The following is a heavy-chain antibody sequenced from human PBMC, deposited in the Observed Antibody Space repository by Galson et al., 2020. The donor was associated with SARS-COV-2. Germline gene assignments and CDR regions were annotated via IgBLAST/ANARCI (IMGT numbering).Heavy chain of an antibody. CDR1: GYSITRGFY. V-gene: IGHV4-38-2*02. D-gene: IGHD2-2*02. CDR3: ARQMTYIDY. J-gene: IGHJ4*02. CDR2: VYVNGYT. Sequence: SETLSLTCNVSGYSITRGFYWGWVRQPPGKHLEWIGCVYVNGYTYYNPSLKSRVTISVDTAKNQVSLRLVSVTAADTSVYFCARQMTYIDYWGPGILVTVSS.